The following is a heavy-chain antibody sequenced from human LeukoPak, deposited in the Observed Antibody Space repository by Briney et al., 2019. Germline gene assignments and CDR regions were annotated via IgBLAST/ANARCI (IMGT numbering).Heavy chain of an antibody. CDR2: INHSGST. V-gene: IGHV4-34*01. Sequence: SETLSLTCAVYGGSFSGYYWSWIRQPPGKGLEWIGEINHSGSTNYNPSLKSRVTISVDTSKNQFSLKLSSVTAADTAVYYCARARGYSSSSGWFDPWGQGTLVTVSS. J-gene: IGHJ5*02. CDR1: GGSFSGYY. CDR3: ARARGYSSSSGWFDP. D-gene: IGHD6-6*01.